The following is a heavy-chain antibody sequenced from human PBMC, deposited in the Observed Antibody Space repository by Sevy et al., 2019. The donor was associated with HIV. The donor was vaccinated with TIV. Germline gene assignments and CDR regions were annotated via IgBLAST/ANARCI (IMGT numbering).Heavy chain of an antibody. CDR3: ARAPTPHEYYDFWSGLDAFDI. Sequence: ASVMVSCKASGGTFSSYAISWVRQAPGQGLEWMGGIIPIFGTANYAQKFQGRVTITADKSTSTAYMELSSLRSEDTAVYYCARAPTPHEYYDFWSGLDAFDIWGQGTMVTVSS. D-gene: IGHD3-3*01. CDR1: GGTFSSYA. J-gene: IGHJ3*02. V-gene: IGHV1-69*06. CDR2: IIPIFGTA.